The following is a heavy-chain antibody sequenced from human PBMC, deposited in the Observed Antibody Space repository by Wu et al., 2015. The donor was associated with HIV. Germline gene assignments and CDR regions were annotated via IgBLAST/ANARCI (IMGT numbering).Heavy chain of an antibody. Sequence: QIQLVQPGTEVKKPGTSVKVSCKASGTTFSSHSISWIRQAPGQGLEWMGRIIPIFNTADYSQRFQGRVTITADESTNTAYMQLSSLRFDDTAIYYCATEGGYYLTTSLDSWGQGTLVTVSS. CDR1: GTTFSSHS. J-gene: IGHJ4*02. V-gene: IGHV1-69*13. D-gene: IGHD3-10*01. CDR2: IIPIFNTA. CDR3: ATEGGYYLTTSLDS.